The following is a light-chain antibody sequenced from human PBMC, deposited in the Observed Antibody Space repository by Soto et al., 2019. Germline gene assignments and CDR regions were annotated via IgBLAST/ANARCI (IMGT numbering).Light chain of an antibody. CDR3: QQYNNWPPWT. CDR1: QSVSTN. Sequence: RVMTQSPATLSRSPGERDTLSCRASQSVSTNVAWYQQKPGQAPRLLIYGASTRATDIPARFSGSGSGTDFTLTISSLQSEDFAVYYCQQYNNWPPWTFGQGTKVEVK. V-gene: IGKV3-15*01. J-gene: IGKJ1*01. CDR2: GAS.